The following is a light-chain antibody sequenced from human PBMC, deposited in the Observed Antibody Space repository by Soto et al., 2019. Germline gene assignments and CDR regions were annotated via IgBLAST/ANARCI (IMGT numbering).Light chain of an antibody. CDR2: KAS. V-gene: IGKV1-5*03. CDR1: QSISSW. J-gene: IGKJ4*01. Sequence: DIRMTQSPSTLSASVGDRVTITCRASQSISSWLAWYQQKPGKAPKLLIYKASNLQTAVPSRFSGSASGTEFTLTINSLQPDDIATYYGEHYNSYPLTFGGGTKVEIK. CDR3: EHYNSYPLT.